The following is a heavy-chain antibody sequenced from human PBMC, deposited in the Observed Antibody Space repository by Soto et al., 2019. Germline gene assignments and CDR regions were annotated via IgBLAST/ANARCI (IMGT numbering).Heavy chain of an antibody. V-gene: IGHV3-23*01. D-gene: IGHD2-21*01. CDR2: IFGSGGGI. CDR3: AKDLIANNXXXEXXDM. CDR1: GFTFSVYT. J-gene: IGHJ3*02. Sequence: GGSLRLSCEASGFTFSVYTMNWVRQVPGKGLQWVSGIFGSGGGIQYADSVRGRFTVSRDNSKNTLYLQMDSLRAEDTAVYYCAKDLIANNXXXEXXDMWGQGTEVTVSS.